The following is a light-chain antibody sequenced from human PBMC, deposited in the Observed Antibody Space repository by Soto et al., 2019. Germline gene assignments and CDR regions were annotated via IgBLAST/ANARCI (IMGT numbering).Light chain of an antibody. Sequence: EIVLTQSPGMLSLSPGERGTLSCRASQSVSGSYLAWYQQKPGQAPRLLIYGASSRAPGTPDRFSGSGYGTQFILTISRLEPEDFAVYCCQQYGSSPLTFGGGTRVEIK. V-gene: IGKV3-20*01. CDR1: QSVSGSY. CDR2: GAS. CDR3: QQYGSSPLT. J-gene: IGKJ4*01.